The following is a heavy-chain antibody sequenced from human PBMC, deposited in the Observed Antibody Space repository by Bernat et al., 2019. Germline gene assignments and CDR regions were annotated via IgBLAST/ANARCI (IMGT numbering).Heavy chain of an antibody. CDR3: TRHEATRDY. CDR2: IRSKANSYAT. J-gene: IGHJ4*02. V-gene: IGHV3-73*01. Sequence: VHLVESGGGVVQPGGSLRLSCAASGFTFSSFGMHWVRQASGKGLEWVGRIRSKANSYATAYAASVKGRFTISRDDSKITSYLQMNSLKTEDTAVYYCTRHEATRDYWGQGTLVTVSS. CDR1: GFTFSSFG.